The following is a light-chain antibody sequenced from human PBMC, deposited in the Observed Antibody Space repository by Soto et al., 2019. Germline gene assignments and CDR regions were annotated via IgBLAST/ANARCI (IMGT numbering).Light chain of an antibody. CDR3: QQYNNWPFT. Sequence: EIVMTQSPDTLSVSPGERATLTCRAGQGVTTNFAWYQQKSGQSPRLLIYDVSIRATGVPARFSATGSGTEFTLTISSLQSEDFAVYYCQQYNNWPFTFGGGTKVDVK. CDR2: DVS. J-gene: IGKJ4*01. V-gene: IGKV3-15*01. CDR1: QGVTTN.